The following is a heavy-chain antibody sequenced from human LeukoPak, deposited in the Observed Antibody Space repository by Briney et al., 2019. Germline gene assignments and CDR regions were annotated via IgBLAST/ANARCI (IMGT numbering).Heavy chain of an antibody. CDR3: ARGVCSSTSCYLGTLGLEVIGAKGVNWFDP. V-gene: IGHV1-8*02. J-gene: IGHJ5*02. D-gene: IGHD2-2*01. Sequence: GASVKVSCKASGYTFTGYYMHWVRQAPGQGLEWMGWMNPNSGNTGYAQKFQGRVTMTRNTSISTAYMELSSLRSEDTAVYYCARGVCSSTSCYLGTLGLEVIGAKGVNWFDPWGQGTLVTVSS. CDR1: GYTFTGYY. CDR2: MNPNSGNT.